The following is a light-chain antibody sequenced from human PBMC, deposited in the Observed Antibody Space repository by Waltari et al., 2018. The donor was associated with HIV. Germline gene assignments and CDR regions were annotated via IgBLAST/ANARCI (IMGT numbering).Light chain of an antibody. CDR1: QSVSSN. CDR2: DAS. CDR3: QQNHDWPPIT. Sequence: EIMMTQSPATLSVSPGERATLSCRASQSVSSNLAWYQQKPGQAPSLLIYDASTRATDIPARFSGSGSGTEFTLTISNLQSEDFAVYYCQQNHDWPPITFGQGTRLE. V-gene: IGKV3-15*01. J-gene: IGKJ5*01.